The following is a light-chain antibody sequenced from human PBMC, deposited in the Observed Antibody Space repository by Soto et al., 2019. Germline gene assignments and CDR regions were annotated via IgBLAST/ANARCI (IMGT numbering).Light chain of an antibody. CDR2: GAS. CDR1: QSVSSSS. CDR3: QQYAGSPPLT. J-gene: IGKJ4*01. V-gene: IGKV3-20*01. Sequence: EIVMTQSPSTLSESPGERATLSCRASQSVSSSSLAWYQQKPGQAPRLLIYGASSRATGIPDRFSGSGSATDFTLTISRLEPEDFAVYYCQQYAGSPPLTFGGGTKVDIK.